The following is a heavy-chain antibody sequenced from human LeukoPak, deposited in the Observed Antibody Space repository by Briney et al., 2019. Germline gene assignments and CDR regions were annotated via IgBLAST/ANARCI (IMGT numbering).Heavy chain of an antibody. CDR1: GGSISNYY. J-gene: IGHJ4*02. V-gene: IGHV4-59*01. CDR3: ARDSGKCTTASCSDYLDY. CDR2: VYYSGST. D-gene: IGHD2-2*01. Sequence: SETLSLTCTVSGGSISNYYWSWIRQPPGKGLEWIGFVYYSGSTHYNPSLESRVTISVDVSKNQFSLKLSSVTTADTAVYYCARDSGKCTTASCSDYLDYWGQGTLVTVSS.